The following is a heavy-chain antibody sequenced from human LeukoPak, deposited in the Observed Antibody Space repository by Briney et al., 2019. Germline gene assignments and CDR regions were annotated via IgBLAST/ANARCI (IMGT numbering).Heavy chain of an antibody. CDR1: GESISGFY. V-gene: IGHV4-38-2*02. CDR2: MYHSGST. Sequence: SETLSLTCTVSGESISGFYWTWIRQPPGKGLEWIGSMYHSGSTYYNPSLKSRVTMSADTSKNQFSLKLNSVTAADTAVYYCARVLDYYGSGTRDFDYWGQGILVTVSS. CDR3: ARVLDYYGSGTRDFDY. J-gene: IGHJ4*02. D-gene: IGHD3-10*01.